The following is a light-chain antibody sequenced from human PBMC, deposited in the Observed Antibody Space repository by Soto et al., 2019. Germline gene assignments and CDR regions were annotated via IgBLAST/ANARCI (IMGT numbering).Light chain of an antibody. Sequence: VLTQPPSVSGAPGQRVTISCTGSSSNIGAGYDVHWYQQYPGTAPKLLIYDNNDRPSGVPDRFSGSRSGTSASLALTGLQAEDEADYYCQSYDSSLSGYVFGAGTKVTVL. CDR1: SSNIGAGYD. CDR3: QSYDSSLSGYV. V-gene: IGLV1-40*01. J-gene: IGLJ1*01. CDR2: DNN.